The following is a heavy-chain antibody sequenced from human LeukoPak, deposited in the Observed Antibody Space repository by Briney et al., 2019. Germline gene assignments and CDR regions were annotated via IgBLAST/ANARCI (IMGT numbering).Heavy chain of an antibody. Sequence: GESLKISCKGSGYSFTSYWIAWVRQMPGKGLEWMGIIYPDDSDTRYSPSFQGQVTITADSSTSTAYLQWSSLRASDTAMYYCARASRDGYNQNFDHWGQGTLVTVSS. CDR3: ARASRDGYNQNFDH. D-gene: IGHD5-24*01. CDR1: GYSFTSYW. V-gene: IGHV5-51*01. J-gene: IGHJ4*02. CDR2: IYPDDSDT.